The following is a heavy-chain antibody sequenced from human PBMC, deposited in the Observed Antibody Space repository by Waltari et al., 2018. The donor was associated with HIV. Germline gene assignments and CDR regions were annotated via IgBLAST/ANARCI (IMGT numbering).Heavy chain of an antibody. CDR2: IHRSGST. D-gene: IGHD2-15*01. V-gene: IGHV4-38-2*01. CDR3: AGEVGYCSGGTCYSGWFDP. Sequence: QVQLQESGPGLVKPSETLSLTCAVSGYPISSGYYWGWIRQPPGKGLEWIGSIHRSGSTYYNPSLKSRVTLSVDTSKNHFSLKLNSVTAADKAVYYCAGEVGYCSGGTCYSGWFDPWGQGTLVTVSS. CDR1: GYPISSGYY. J-gene: IGHJ5*02.